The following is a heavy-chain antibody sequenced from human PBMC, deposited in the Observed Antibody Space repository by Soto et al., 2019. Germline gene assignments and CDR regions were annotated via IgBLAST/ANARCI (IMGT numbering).Heavy chain of an antibody. CDR2: IIPTFGRT. D-gene: IGHD3-10*02. CDR1: GDTFSSYA. J-gene: IGHJ6*02. Sequence: SVKVSCKASGDTFSSYAISWVRQAPGKGLEWMGKIIPTFGRTNYAQKFQGRLTISADDSTSTAYMELTSLESDDTAVYYCARDPLSSFAVDVWGQGTTVTVSS. V-gene: IGHV1-69*13. CDR3: ARDPLSSFAVDV.